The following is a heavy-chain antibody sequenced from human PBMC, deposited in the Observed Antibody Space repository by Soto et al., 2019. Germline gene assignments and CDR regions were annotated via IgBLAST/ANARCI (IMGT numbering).Heavy chain of an antibody. CDR3: ARAPSAPPGYSSSWYYFDY. CDR2: MYYSGST. J-gene: IGHJ4*02. CDR1: GGSISSGDYC. V-gene: IGHV4-30-4*01. Sequence: PSETLSLTCTLSGGSISSGDYCCSWIRQPPLKGLEWIGYMYYSGSTYYNPSLKSRVTIPVDTSKNQFSLKLSSVTAADTAVYYCARAPSAPPGYSSSWYYFDYWGQGTLVTVSS. D-gene: IGHD6-13*01.